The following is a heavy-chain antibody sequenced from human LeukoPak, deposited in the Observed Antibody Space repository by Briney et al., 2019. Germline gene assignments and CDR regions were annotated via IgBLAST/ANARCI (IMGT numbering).Heavy chain of an antibody. CDR3: ARALGQFDY. Sequence: ASVKVSCKASGYTFSSYGISWVRQAPGQGLEWMGWISAYNGHTNSAQKFQGRVTITRDTSASTAYMELSSLRSEDTAVYYCARALGQFDYWGQGTLVTVSS. V-gene: IGHV1-18*01. J-gene: IGHJ4*02. CDR2: ISAYNGHT. CDR1: GYTFSSYG.